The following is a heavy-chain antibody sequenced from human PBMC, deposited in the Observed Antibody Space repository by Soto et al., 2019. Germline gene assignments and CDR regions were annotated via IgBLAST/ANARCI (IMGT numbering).Heavy chain of an antibody. CDR2: MSPYSGNT. Sequence: QVQLVQSGDEVRKPGSSVKVSCKASGYIFVNYGIAWVRQAPGQGLEWMGWMSPYSGNTHYARKFQGRLTMTTDTSTSSAYMDLGSLTSDDKAVYYCAMVNNYVSPTPQDVWGQGTTVTVS. CDR1: GYIFVNYG. V-gene: IGHV1-18*01. J-gene: IGHJ6*02. D-gene: IGHD3-16*01. CDR3: AMVNNYVSPTPQDV.